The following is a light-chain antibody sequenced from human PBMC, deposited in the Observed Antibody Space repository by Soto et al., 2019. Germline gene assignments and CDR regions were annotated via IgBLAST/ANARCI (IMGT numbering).Light chain of an antibody. CDR3: CSYAGSSTFHYV. CDR1: SSDVGSYNL. V-gene: IGLV2-23*02. J-gene: IGLJ1*01. Sequence: QSALTQPASVSGSPGQSITISCTGTSSDVGSYNLVSWYQQHPGKAPKLMIYEVRKRPSGVSNRFSGSKSGNTASLTISGLQAEDEADYYCCSYAGSSTFHYVFGTGTKLTVL. CDR2: EVR.